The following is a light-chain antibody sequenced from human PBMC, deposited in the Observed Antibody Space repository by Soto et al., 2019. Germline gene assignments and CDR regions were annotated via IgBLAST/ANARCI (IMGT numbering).Light chain of an antibody. CDR2: GAS. CDR3: QQYGSSPRT. J-gene: IGKJ1*01. V-gene: IGKV3-20*01. CDR1: KSVSSSY. Sequence: ENVLTQSPGTLSLSPGERATLSCRASKSVSSSYLAWYQQKPGQAPRLLIYGASSSATGIPDRFSGSGSGTDFTLTISRLEPEDFAVYYCQQYGSSPRTFGQGTKVEIK.